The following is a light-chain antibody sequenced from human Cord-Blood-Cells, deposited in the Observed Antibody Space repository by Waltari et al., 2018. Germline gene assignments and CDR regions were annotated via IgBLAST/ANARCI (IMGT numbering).Light chain of an antibody. J-gene: IGLJ2*01. CDR1: SSDVGGYNY. Sequence: QSALTQPASVSGSPGQSITTSCTGTSSDVGGYNYVSWYPQHPGNAPKLMIYDVSNRPSGVSNRFSGSKSGNTASLTISGLQAEDEADYYCSSYTSSSTLVFGGGTKLTVL. V-gene: IGLV2-14*01. CDR3: SSYTSSSTLV. CDR2: DVS.